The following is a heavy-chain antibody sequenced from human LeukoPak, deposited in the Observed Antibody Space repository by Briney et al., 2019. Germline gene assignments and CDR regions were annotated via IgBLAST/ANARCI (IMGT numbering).Heavy chain of an antibody. Sequence: SETLSLTCTVSGGSISSYYWSWIRQPAGKGLEWIGRIYTSGSTNYNPSLKSRVTISVDTSKNQFSLKLSSVTAADTAVYYCAITYCSSTSCYPQAFDIWGQGTMVTVSS. V-gene: IGHV4-4*07. CDR2: IYTSGST. CDR3: AITYCSSTSCYPQAFDI. D-gene: IGHD2-2*01. CDR1: GGSISSYY. J-gene: IGHJ3*02.